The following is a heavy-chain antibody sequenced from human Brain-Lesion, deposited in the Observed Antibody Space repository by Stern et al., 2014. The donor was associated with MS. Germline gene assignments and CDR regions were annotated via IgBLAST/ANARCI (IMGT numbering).Heavy chain of an antibody. CDR1: GFRFSDYY. CDR3: VKNHYGLDY. J-gene: IGHJ4*02. CDR2: ITGSGDIT. V-gene: IGHV3-11*01. D-gene: IGHD3-10*01. Sequence: MQLVESGGGLVKPGGSLRLSCAASGFRFSDYYMAWVRQAPGKGLEWVSYITGSGDITNYAASVKGRFTISRDNAKNSLHLQMNSLRAEDTAVYYCVKNHYGLDYWGQGALVTVSS.